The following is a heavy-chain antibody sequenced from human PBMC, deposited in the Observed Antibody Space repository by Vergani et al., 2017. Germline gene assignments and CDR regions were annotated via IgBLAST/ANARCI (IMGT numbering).Heavy chain of an antibody. CDR3: AKDRSTGWLFDY. Sequence: QVQLVESGGGVVQPGRSLRLSCAASGFTFSSYGMHWVRQAPGKGLEWVAVISYDGSNKYYADSVKGRFTISRDNSKNTLYLQMNSLRAEDTAVYYCAKDRSTGWLFDYWGQGTLVTVSS. CDR2: ISYDGSNK. J-gene: IGHJ4*02. V-gene: IGHV3-30*18. CDR1: GFTFSSYG. D-gene: IGHD3-22*01.